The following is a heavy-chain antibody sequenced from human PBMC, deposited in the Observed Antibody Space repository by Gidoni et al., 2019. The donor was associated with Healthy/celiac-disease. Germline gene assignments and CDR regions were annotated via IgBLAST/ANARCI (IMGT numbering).Heavy chain of an antibody. Sequence: QVQLVQSGAEVKKPGASVKVSCRASGYTFTSYYMHWVRQAPGQGLEWMGIINPSGGSTSYAKKFQGRVTMTRDTSTSTVYMELSSLRSEDTAVYYCARAQWLVRYYFDYWGQGTLVTVSS. CDR3: ARAQWLVRYYFDY. CDR1: GYTFTSYY. CDR2: INPSGGST. V-gene: IGHV1-46*01. J-gene: IGHJ4*02. D-gene: IGHD6-19*01.